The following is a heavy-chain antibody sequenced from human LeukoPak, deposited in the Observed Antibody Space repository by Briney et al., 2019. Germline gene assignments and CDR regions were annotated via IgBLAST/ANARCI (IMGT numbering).Heavy chain of an antibody. CDR1: GFTFTNYA. CDR3: AKVRIQLWPRGYFDY. D-gene: IGHD5-18*01. Sequence: GGSLRLSCVASGFTFTNYAMSWVRQAPGKGLEWVSLINAGGGSAYYADPVKGRSTISRDNSRNTLYLQMNSLRAEDTAVYYCAKVRIQLWPRGYFDYWGQGTLVTVSS. CDR2: INAGGGSA. J-gene: IGHJ4*02. V-gene: IGHV3-23*01.